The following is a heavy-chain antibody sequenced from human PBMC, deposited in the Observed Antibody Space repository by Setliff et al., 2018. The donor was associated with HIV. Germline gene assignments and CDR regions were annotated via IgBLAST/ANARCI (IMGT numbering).Heavy chain of an antibody. D-gene: IGHD3-10*01. CDR3: ADFGELGDY. Sequence: GASVKVSCKASGYTFTGYYIHWVRQAPGQGLEWMGRINPKTGAADYAQRFKGRVTMTRVTSITTAYMQIINLRSDDTARFYCADFGELGDYWGQGTLVTVSS. V-gene: IGHV1-2*06. J-gene: IGHJ4*02. CDR2: INPKTGAA. CDR1: GYTFTGYY.